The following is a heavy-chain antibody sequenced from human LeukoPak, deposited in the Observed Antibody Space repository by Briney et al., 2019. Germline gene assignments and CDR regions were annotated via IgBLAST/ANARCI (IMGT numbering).Heavy chain of an antibody. CDR3: ARALLWFGPPAYMDV. CDR1: GGSISSSSYY. CDR2: IYYSGST. J-gene: IGHJ6*03. V-gene: IGHV4-39*07. D-gene: IGHD3-10*01. Sequence: SETLSLTCTVSGGSISSSSYYWGWIRQPPGKGLEWIGSIYYSGSTYYNPSLKSRVTISVDTSKNQFSLKLSSVTAADTAVYYCARALLWFGPPAYMDVWGKGTTVTVSS.